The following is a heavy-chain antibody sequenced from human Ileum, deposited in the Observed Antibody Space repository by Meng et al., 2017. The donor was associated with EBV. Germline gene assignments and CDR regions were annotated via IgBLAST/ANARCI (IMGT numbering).Heavy chain of an antibody. Sequence: VPQGGEGLLKHSETLSLTCGVYGGSFNGYHWSWIRQPPGKGLEWIGYIYYSGSTNYNPSLKSRVTISVDTSKNQFSLNLSSVTAADTAVYYCARGGWSLDYWGQGTLVTVSS. CDR3: ARGGWSLDY. J-gene: IGHJ4*02. D-gene: IGHD2-15*01. V-gene: IGHV4-34*11. CDR2: IYYSGST. CDR1: GGSFNGYH.